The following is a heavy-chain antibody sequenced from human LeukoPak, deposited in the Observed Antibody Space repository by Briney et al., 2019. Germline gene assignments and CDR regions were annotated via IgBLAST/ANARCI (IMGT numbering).Heavy chain of an antibody. D-gene: IGHD1-1*01. CDR2: IFYNGAT. V-gene: IGHV4-59*01. CDR1: GGSISDYY. J-gene: IGHJ3*02. CDR3: ARAWAWNDGAGGFDI. Sequence: PSETLSLTCNVSGGSISDYYWSWIRQSPGKGLEWIGHIFYNGATQYRPSLKSRVTISVRTSYNEVSLNLRSVTAADTAVYYCARAWAWNDGAGGFDIWGQGTTVTVSS.